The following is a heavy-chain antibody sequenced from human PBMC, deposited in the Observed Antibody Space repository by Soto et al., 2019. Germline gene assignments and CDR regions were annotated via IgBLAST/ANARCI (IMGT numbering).Heavy chain of an antibody. J-gene: IGHJ3*02. CDR2: IYSGGST. D-gene: IGHD6-13*01. Sequence: GGSLRLSCAASGFTVSSNYMSWVRQAPGKGLEWVSVIYSGGSTYYADSVKGRFTISRDNSKNTLYLQMNSLRAEDTAVYYCANGIASSAFDIWGQGTMVTVSS. V-gene: IGHV3-53*01. CDR1: GFTVSSNY. CDR3: ANGIASSAFDI.